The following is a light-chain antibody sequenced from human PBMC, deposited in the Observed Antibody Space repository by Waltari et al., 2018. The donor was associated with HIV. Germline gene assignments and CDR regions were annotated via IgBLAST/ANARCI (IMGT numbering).Light chain of an antibody. CDR3: QQYSSYRT. Sequence: DIQMTQSPSTLSASVGDRVTITCRASQSISTWLAWYQRTPGKAPKLLNYKASIVQNGVPSRFSGSAAGTEFTLTISSLQPDDFGNYYCQQYSSYRTFGQGTRVEIK. J-gene: IGKJ1*01. CDR2: KAS. V-gene: IGKV1-5*03. CDR1: QSISTW.